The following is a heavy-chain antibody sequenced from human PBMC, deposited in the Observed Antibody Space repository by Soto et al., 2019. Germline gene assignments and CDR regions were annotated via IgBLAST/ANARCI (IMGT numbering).Heavy chain of an antibody. CDR2: ISGSDGKT. V-gene: IGHV3-23*01. D-gene: IGHD3-3*01. CDR3: ARWSYLDY. J-gene: IGHJ4*02. Sequence: GGSLRLSCAASGFSFGSYALSWVRQAPGKGLEWVSTISGSDGKTFYADSVKGRFSISRDTSQSTLYLQMNSLRADDTAMYYCARWSYLDYWGQGTRATVSS. CDR1: GFSFGSYA.